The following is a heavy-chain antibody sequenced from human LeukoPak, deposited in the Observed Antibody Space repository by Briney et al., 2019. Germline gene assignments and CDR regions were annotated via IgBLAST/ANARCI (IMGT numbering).Heavy chain of an antibody. CDR2: IKQDGSEQ. Sequence: GGSLRLSCAASGFSLSTYWMSWVRQAPGKGPEWVANIKQDGSEQYYGDSVKGRFTISRDNAKNSLYLQMNSLRAEDTAVYYCARDRYASYWGQGTLVTVSS. D-gene: IGHD2-2*01. J-gene: IGHJ4*02. CDR1: GFSLSTYW. CDR3: ARDRYASY. V-gene: IGHV3-7*01.